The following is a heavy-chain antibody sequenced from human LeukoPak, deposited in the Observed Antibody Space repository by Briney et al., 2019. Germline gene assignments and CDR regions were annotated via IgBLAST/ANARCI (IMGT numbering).Heavy chain of an antibody. J-gene: IGHJ5*02. Sequence: ASVTVSCKVSGYTLTELSMHWVRQAPGKGLEWMGGFDPEDGETIYAQTFQGRVTMTEDTSTDTAYVELSSLRAEDAAVYYCATVTGSNYGAYFDWCDPWGQGTLVTVSS. CDR1: GYTLTELS. V-gene: IGHV1-24*01. CDR3: ATVTGSNYGAYFDWCDP. CDR2: FDPEDGET. D-gene: IGHD4-11*01.